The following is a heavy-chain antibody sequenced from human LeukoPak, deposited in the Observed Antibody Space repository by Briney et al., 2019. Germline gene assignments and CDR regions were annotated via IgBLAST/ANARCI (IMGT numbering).Heavy chain of an antibody. CDR2: IYYSGST. J-gene: IGHJ4*02. CDR1: GGSMDKYY. D-gene: IGHD6-13*01. V-gene: IGHV4-59*05. Sequence: SSETLSLTCTVSGGSMDKYYWNWIRQPPGKGLEWIGSIYYSGSTYYNPSLKSRVTISVDTSKNQFSLKLSSVTAADTAVYYCASPIAAADNWGQGTLVTVSS. CDR3: ASPIAAADN.